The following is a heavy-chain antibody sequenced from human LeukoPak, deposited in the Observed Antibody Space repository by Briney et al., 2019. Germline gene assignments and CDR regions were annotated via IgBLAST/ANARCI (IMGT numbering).Heavy chain of an antibody. D-gene: IGHD2-15*01. CDR3: ASYCSGGSCYSRNWFDP. CDR1: GGSISSSNW. V-gene: IGHV4-4*02. J-gene: IGHJ5*02. Sequence: PSQTLSLTCAVSGGSISSSNWWSWVRQPPGKGLEWIGEIYHSGSTNYNPSLKSRVTISVDKSKNQFSLKLSSVTAADTAVYYCASYCSGGSCYSRNWFDPWGQGTLVTVSS. CDR2: IYHSGST.